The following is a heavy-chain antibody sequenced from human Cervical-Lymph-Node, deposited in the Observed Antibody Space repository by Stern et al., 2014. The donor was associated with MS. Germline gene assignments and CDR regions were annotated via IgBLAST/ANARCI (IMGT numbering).Heavy chain of an antibody. CDR2: VGVLNGDT. J-gene: IGHJ5*02. V-gene: IGHV1-58*01. CDR3: ASERYTYYDDQRPPGGFGP. CDR1: GITFSHSA. D-gene: IGHD5-18*01. Sequence: QLEESGPEVKKPGTSVKVSCKASGITFSHSAVQWLRQARGQSLEWIGGVGVLNGDTNYAQSFQERVTITRDMSTSTVYMELRSLRSEDTAIYYCASERYTYYDDQRPPGGFGPWGQGTLVTVSS.